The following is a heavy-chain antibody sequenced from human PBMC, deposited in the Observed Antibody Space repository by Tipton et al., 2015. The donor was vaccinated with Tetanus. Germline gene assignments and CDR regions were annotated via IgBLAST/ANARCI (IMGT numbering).Heavy chain of an antibody. CDR1: GGSFSGYY. CDR3: ARGLYYYGSGSIFDY. CDR2: INHSGST. Sequence: GLVKPSETLSLTCAVYGGSFSGYYWSWIRQPPGKGLEWIGEINHSGSTNYNPSLKSRVTISVDTSKNQFSLKLSSVTAADTAVYYCARGLYYYGSGSIFDYWGQGTLVTVSS. J-gene: IGHJ4*02. D-gene: IGHD3-10*01. V-gene: IGHV4-34*01.